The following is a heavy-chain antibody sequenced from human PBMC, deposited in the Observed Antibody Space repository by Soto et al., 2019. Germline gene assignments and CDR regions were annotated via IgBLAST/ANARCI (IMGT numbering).Heavy chain of an antibody. J-gene: IGHJ6*02. D-gene: IGHD6-13*01. Sequence: ASVKVSCKASGYTFTVYYMHWVRQAPGQGLEWMGWINPNSGGTNYAQKFQGSVTMTRDTSISTAYMELSRLRSDDTAVYYCARSRRSSSWYNYYYYGMDVWGQGNTVTVSS. V-gene: IGHV1-2*02. CDR2: INPNSGGT. CDR1: GYTFTVYY. CDR3: ARSRRSSSWYNYYYYGMDV.